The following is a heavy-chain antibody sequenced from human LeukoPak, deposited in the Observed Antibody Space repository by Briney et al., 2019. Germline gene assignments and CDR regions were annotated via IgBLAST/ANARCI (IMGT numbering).Heavy chain of an antibody. CDR1: GGSFSGYY. Sequence: PSETLSLTCAVYGGSFSGYYWSWIRQPPGKGLEWIGEINHSGSTNYNPSLKSRVTISVDTSKNQFSLKLSSVTAADTAVYYCARGLSIFGVVITYYYYYGMDVWGQGTTVTVSS. CDR3: ARGLSIFGVVITYYYYYGMDV. CDR2: INHSGST. D-gene: IGHD3-3*01. V-gene: IGHV4-34*01. J-gene: IGHJ6*02.